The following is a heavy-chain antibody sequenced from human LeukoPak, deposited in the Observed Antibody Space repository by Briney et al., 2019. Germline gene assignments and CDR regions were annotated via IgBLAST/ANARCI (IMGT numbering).Heavy chain of an antibody. CDR2: IHYSGSS. D-gene: IGHD2-15*01. CDR1: GDSIGSFY. Sequence: SETLSLTCSVSGDSIGSFYWNWIRQSPGRGLEWIGNIHYSGSSIYNPSLRSRVTMSIDTSKKQFFLKLRSVTAADTAVYYCVLAPNSNWFDFWGQGTLVTVSS. CDR3: VLAPNSNWFDF. J-gene: IGHJ4*02. V-gene: IGHV4-59*08.